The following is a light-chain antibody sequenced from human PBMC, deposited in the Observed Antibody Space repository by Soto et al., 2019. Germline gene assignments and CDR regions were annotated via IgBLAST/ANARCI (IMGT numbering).Light chain of an antibody. J-gene: IGKJ1*01. V-gene: IGKV3-15*01. CDR3: QQYNNWPPT. CDR2: GAS. Sequence: EIVMTQSPATLSVSPGERATLSCRASQGVSSSYLAWYQQKPGQAPRLLIYGASTRATGVPARFSGSGSDTEFTLTISSLQSEDFAVYNCQQYNNWPPTFGQGTKVDIK. CDR1: QGVSSSY.